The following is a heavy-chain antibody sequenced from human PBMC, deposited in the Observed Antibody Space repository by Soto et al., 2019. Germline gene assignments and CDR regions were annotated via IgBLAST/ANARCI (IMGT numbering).Heavy chain of an antibody. Sequence: GESLKISCAASGFTFSSYGMHWVRQAPGKGLEWVAVIWYDGSNKYYADSVKGRFTISRDNSKNTLYLQMNSLRAEDTAVDYCAREDYGSGSYAFDIWGQGTMVTVSS. CDR1: GFTFSSYG. CDR3: AREDYGSGSYAFDI. V-gene: IGHV3-33*01. CDR2: IWYDGSNK. J-gene: IGHJ3*02. D-gene: IGHD3-10*01.